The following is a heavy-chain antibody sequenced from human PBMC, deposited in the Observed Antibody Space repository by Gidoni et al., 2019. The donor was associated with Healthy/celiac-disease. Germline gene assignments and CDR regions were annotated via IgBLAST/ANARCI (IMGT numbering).Heavy chain of an antibody. Sequence: HVQLVQSGAELKKPGSSVQVLCKASAGTFSSYAISWVRQAPGQGLEWMGGIIPIFGTANYAQKFQGRVTITADESTSTAYMELSSLRSEDTAVYYCARDTGDGRHYGIDYWGQGTLVTVSS. CDR1: AGTFSSYA. CDR3: ARDTGDGRHYGIDY. V-gene: IGHV1-69*01. CDR2: IIPIFGTA. D-gene: IGHD4-17*01. J-gene: IGHJ4*02.